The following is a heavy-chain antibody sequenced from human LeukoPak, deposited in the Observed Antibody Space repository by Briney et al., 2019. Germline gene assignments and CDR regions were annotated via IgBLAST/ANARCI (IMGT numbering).Heavy chain of an antibody. D-gene: IGHD5-18*01. Sequence: SETLSLTCTVSGGSISSYYWSWIRQPPGKGLEWIGYIYYSGSTNYNPSLKSRVTISVDTSKNQFSLNLRSVTAADTAVYYCARSLWPEDYWGQGTLVTVSS. CDR3: ARSLWPEDY. V-gene: IGHV4-59*08. J-gene: IGHJ4*02. CDR2: IYYSGST. CDR1: GGSISSYY.